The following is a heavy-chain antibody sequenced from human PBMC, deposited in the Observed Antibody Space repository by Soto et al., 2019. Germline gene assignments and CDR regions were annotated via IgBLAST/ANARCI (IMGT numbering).Heavy chain of an antibody. J-gene: IGHJ4*02. CDR3: VRTSLVVAAATREDY. D-gene: IGHD2-15*01. CDR1: GFTLSSYW. V-gene: IGHV3-74*01. Sequence: EVQLVESGGGLVQPGGSLRLSCAASGFTLSSYWMHWVRQAPGKGLVWVSRINSDGSSTSYAESVKGRFTISRDNAKNTLYLQMNSLRAEDTAVYYCVRTSLVVAAATREDYWCQGTLVTVSS. CDR2: INSDGSST.